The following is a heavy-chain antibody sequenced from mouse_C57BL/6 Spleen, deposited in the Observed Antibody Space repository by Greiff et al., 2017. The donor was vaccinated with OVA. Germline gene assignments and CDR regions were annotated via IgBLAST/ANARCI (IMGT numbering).Heavy chain of an antibody. CDR1: GYTFTSYW. CDR3: ARGGAAQATRFDY. CDR2: IYPSDSET. V-gene: IGHV1-61*01. D-gene: IGHD3-2*02. Sequence: VQLQQPGAELVRPGSSVKLSCKASGYTFTSYWMDWVKQRPGQGLEWIGNIYPSDSETHYNQKFKDKATLTVDKSSSTAYMQISSLTSEDSAVYYCARGGAAQATRFDYWGQGTTLTVSS. J-gene: IGHJ2*01.